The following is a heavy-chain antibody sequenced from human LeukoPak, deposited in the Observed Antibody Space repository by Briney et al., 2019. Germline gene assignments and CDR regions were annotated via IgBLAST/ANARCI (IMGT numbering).Heavy chain of an antibody. J-gene: IGHJ4*02. CDR1: GFTFSSYS. CDR3: ARESGGGWNYFDY. V-gene: IGHV3-48*01. D-gene: IGHD2-21*01. Sequence: PGGSLRLSCAASGFTFSSYSMNWVRQAPGKGLEWVSYISSSSSTIYYADSVKGRFTISRDNAKNSLYLQMNSLRAEDTAVYYCARESGGGWNYFDYWGQGTLVTVSS. CDR2: ISSSSSTI.